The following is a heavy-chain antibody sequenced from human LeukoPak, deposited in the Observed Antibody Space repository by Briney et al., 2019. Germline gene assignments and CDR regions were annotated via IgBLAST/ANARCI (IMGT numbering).Heavy chain of an antibody. CDR2: ISSSGSIK. Sequence: GGSLRLSCAASGFTFSDYYMSWIRQAPGKGLEWVSYISSSGSIKYYADSVKGRFTISRDNAKNSLYLQMNSLRAEDTAVYYCARDVQLANFDYWGQGTLVTVSS. CDR3: ARDVQLANFDY. CDR1: GFTFSDYY. V-gene: IGHV3-11*01. J-gene: IGHJ4*02. D-gene: IGHD6-6*01.